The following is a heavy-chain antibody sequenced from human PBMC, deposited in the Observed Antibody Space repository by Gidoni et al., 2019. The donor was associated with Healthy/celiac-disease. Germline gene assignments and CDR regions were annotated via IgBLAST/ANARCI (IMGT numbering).Heavy chain of an antibody. CDR3: AHSGYYDSGSYYPYYYYGMDV. J-gene: IGHJ6*02. CDR2: SYWNDDK. CDR1: GLSLSTSRVG. D-gene: IGHD3-10*01. Sequence: QITLKESGPTLVKPTQTLPLTCTFSGLSLSTSRVGVGWIRQPPGKALEWLALSYWNDDKRYSPALKSRLTITKDTSKNQVVLTMTNMDPVDTATYYCAHSGYYDSGSYYPYYYYGMDVWGQGTTVTVSS. V-gene: IGHV2-5*01.